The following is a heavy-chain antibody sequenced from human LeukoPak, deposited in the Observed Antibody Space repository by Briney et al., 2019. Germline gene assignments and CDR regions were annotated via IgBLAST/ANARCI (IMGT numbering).Heavy chain of an antibody. Sequence: SQTLSLTCTVSGDSLRPRDHYWAWIRQHTGKGPETIGFINHRGTTNHNPSLKNRLAISVDASKNQFSLRLSSMTAADTAVYFCARGGNLFGGFYFDYWGEGILVTVSS. CDR3: ARGGNLFGGFYFDY. CDR1: GDSLRPRDHY. V-gene: IGHV4-31*03. CDR2: INHRGTT. J-gene: IGHJ4*02. D-gene: IGHD3-10*01.